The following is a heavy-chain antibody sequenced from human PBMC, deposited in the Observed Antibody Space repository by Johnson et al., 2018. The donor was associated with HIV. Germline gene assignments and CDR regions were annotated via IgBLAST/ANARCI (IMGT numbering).Heavy chain of an antibody. V-gene: IGHV3-30*18. CDR1: GFTFSSYG. Sequence: QVQLVESGGGLVQPGRSLKLSCAASGFTFSSYGMHWVRQAPGKGLEWVAVISYDGSNKYYADSVKGRFTISRDNSKNSLYLQMNSLRAEDTAVYYCAKTAAADAFDIWGQGTMVTVSS. D-gene: IGHD2-2*01. J-gene: IGHJ3*02. CDR2: ISYDGSNK. CDR3: AKTAAADAFDI.